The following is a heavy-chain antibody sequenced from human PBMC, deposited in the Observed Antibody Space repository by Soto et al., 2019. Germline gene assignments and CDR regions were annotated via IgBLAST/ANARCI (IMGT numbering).Heavy chain of an antibody. V-gene: IGHV1-69*12. CDR2: IIPIFGTA. Sequence: QVQLVQSGAEVKKPGSSVKVSCKASGGTFSSYAISWVRQAPGQGLEWMGGIIPIFGTANYAQKFQGRVTITADXXTXTXXMELSSLRSEDTAVYYCAVAPRSSGYYPYYYGMDVWGQGTTVTVSS. CDR3: AVAPRSSGYYPYYYGMDV. J-gene: IGHJ6*02. CDR1: GGTFSSYA. D-gene: IGHD3-22*01.